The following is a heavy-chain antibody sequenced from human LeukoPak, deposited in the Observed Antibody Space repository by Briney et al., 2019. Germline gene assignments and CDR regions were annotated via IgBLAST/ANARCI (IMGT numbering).Heavy chain of an antibody. D-gene: IGHD2-2*03. J-gene: IGHJ4*02. CDR2: IYYSGST. V-gene: IGHV4-59*08. CDR3: ARHSRLDKSSLSWADY. CDR1: GGSISSYC. Sequence: SETLSLTCTVSGGSISSYCWSWIRQPPGKGLEWIGYIYYSGSTNYNPSLKSRVTISVDTSKNQFSLKLSSVTAADTAVHYCARHSRLDKSSLSWADYWGQGTLVTVSS.